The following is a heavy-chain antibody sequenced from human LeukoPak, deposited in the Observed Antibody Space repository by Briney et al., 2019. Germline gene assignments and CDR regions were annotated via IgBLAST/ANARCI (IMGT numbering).Heavy chain of an antibody. CDR2: ISYDGSKK. Sequence: GGSLRLSCAASGFTFSSYAMHWVRQAPGKGLEWVAVISYDGSKKYYADSVKGRFTISRDNSKNTLYLQMNSLRAEDTAVYYCARDGRNSRTRTNFDYWGQGTLVTVSS. D-gene: IGHD4-23*01. J-gene: IGHJ4*02. CDR1: GFTFSSYA. CDR3: ARDGRNSRTRTNFDY. V-gene: IGHV3-30-3*01.